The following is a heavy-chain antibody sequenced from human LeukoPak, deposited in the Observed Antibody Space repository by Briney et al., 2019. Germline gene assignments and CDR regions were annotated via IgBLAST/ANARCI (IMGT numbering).Heavy chain of an antibody. CDR2: IYYSVIT. J-gene: IGHJ5*02. Sequence: SETLSLTCTVSGGSISSYYWSWIRQPPGKGLEWSGYIYYSVITNYNPSLKSRVTISVDTSKNQFSLKLSSVTAADTAVYYCARETIIVGRAEFGPWGQGTLVTVSS. CDR1: GGSISSYY. V-gene: IGHV4-59*01. CDR3: ARETIIVGRAEFGP. D-gene: IGHD3-22*01.